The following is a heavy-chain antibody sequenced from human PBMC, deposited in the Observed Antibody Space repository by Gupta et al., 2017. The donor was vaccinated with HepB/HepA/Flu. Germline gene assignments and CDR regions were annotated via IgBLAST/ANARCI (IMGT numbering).Heavy chain of an antibody. D-gene: IGHD2-2*02. CDR2: IKKDGSEK. J-gene: IGHJ6*03. Sequence: EVQLVASGGGLVQPGGSLSLSCAVSRFSLCRYWMSWVRQAPGKGLEWVANIKKDGSEKYYVDSVKGRFTISRDNAKNSLYLQMNSLRAEDTAVYYCARVIDCSSSNCYTDYFYYYMDVWGKGTTVTVSS. CDR1: RFSLCRYW. CDR3: ARVIDCSSSNCYTDYFYYYMDV. V-gene: IGHV3-7*01.